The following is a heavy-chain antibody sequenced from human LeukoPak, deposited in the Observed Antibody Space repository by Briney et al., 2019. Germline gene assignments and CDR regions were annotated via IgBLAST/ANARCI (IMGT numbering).Heavy chain of an antibody. J-gene: IGHJ4*02. CDR2: IIPIFGTA. CDR1: GGTFSSYA. V-gene: IGHV1-69*01. CDR3: ARDLYYYDSSGYYLGYFDY. D-gene: IGHD3-22*01. Sequence: SVKVSCKASGGTFSSYAISWVRQAPGQGLEWMGGIIPIFGTANYAQRFQGRVTITADESTSTAYMELSSLRSEDTAVYYCARDLYYYDSSGYYLGYFDYWGQGTLVTVSS.